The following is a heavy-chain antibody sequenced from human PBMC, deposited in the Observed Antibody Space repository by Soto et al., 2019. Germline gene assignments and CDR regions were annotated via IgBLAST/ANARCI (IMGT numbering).Heavy chain of an antibody. CDR3: VREGSEHSHNWLDP. CDR2: IHTSGTA. CDR1: GASISANY. Sequence: SETLSLTCAVSGASISANYWNWIRQPAGGGLEWIGRIHTSGTANYNPSLKSRVSMSVDTSTNQLSLRLTSVAAADTAVYYCVREGSEHSHNWLDPWGQGTPVTVSS. J-gene: IGHJ5*02. D-gene: IGHD1-26*01. V-gene: IGHV4-4*07.